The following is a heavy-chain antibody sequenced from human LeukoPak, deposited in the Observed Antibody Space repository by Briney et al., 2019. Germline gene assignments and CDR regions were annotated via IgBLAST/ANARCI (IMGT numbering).Heavy chain of an antibody. D-gene: IGHD3-3*01. J-gene: IGHJ4*02. CDR2: IISSSSYI. CDR1: GFTFSSYS. CDR3: ARDSEPDFWSGYYCLDY. Sequence: GGSLTLSCAASGFTFSSYSMNWVRQAPGEGREWVSSIISSSSYIFYADSVKGRFTISRDNAKNSLYLQMNSLRAEDTAVYYCARDSEPDFWSGYYCLDYWGQGTLVTVSS. V-gene: IGHV3-21*01.